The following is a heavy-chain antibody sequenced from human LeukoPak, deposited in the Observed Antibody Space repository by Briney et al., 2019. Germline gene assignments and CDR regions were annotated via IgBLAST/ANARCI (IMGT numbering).Heavy chain of an antibody. CDR1: GGSFSGYY. Sequence: SETLSLTCAVYGGSFSGYYWSWIRQPPGKGLEWIGEINHSGSTNYNPSLKSRVTISVDTSKNQFSLKLSSVTAADTAVYYCARGVVPAAIARATHTWFDPWGQGTLVTVSS. V-gene: IGHV4-34*01. CDR2: INHSGST. D-gene: IGHD2-2*02. CDR3: ARGVVPAAIARATHTWFDP. J-gene: IGHJ5*02.